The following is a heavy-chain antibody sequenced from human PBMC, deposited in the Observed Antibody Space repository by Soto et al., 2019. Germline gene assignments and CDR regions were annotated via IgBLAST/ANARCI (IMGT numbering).Heavy chain of an antibody. Sequence: EVQLVESGGGLVQPGGSLRLSCAASGFTFSDHYMDWVRQAPGKGLEWVGRTRNKAKSYTTEYAASVKGRFTISRDDAKNSLYLQMNSLKTEDTAVYYCTSEARLAVADDAFDIWGQGTMVTVSS. CDR1: GFTFSDHY. J-gene: IGHJ3*02. CDR3: TSEARLAVADDAFDI. D-gene: IGHD6-19*01. CDR2: TRNKAKSYTT. V-gene: IGHV3-72*01.